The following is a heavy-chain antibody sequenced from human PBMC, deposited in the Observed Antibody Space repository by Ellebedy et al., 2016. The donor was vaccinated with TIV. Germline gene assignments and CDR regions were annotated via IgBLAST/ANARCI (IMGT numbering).Heavy chain of an antibody. D-gene: IGHD3-10*01. J-gene: IGHJ6*02. V-gene: IGHV1-18*01. CDR3: ARTWTSVRGVLDV. CDR2: HT. CDR1: GYSFASYG. Sequence: ASVKVSXXASGYSFASYGINWVRQAPGQGLEWLGGHTNYAQGFQGRVRMTTDTSRSTAYMELKSLRIDGTAVYYCARTWTSVRGVLDVWGQGTTVTVSS.